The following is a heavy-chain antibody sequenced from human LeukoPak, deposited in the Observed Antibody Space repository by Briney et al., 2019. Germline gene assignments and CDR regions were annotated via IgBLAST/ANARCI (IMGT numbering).Heavy chain of an antibody. J-gene: IGHJ4*02. CDR1: GGTFSSYA. Sequence: ASVXVSCKASGGTFSSYAISWVRQAPGQGSEWMGGIIPIFRTANYAHKFRGRVTITPAQSTSTAYMELSSLRSEDTAVYYCASLGFPVQLERRVDYFDYWGQGTLVTVSS. D-gene: IGHD1-1*01. CDR2: IIPIFRTA. CDR3: ASLGFPVQLERRVDYFDY. V-gene: IGHV1-69*13.